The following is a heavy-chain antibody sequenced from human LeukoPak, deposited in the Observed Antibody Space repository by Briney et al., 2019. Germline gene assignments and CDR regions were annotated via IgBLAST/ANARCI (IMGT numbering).Heavy chain of an antibody. CDR1: GYTFAGYY. V-gene: IGHV1-2*02. D-gene: IGHD3-10*01. CDR3: ARETSMVRASFNWFDP. J-gene: IGHJ5*02. Sequence: ASVKVSCKASGYTFAGYYMHWVRQAPGQGLEWMGWINPNSGGTNYAQKFQGRVTMTRDTSISTAYMELSRLGSDDTAVYYCARETSMVRASFNWFDPWGQGTLVTVSS. CDR2: INPNSGGT.